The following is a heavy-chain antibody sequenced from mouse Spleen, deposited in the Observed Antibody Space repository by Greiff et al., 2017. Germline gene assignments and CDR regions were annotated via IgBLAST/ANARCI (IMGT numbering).Heavy chain of an antibody. V-gene: IGHV1-61*01. Sequence: QVQLQQPGAELVRPGSSVKLSCKASGYTFTSYWMDWVKQRPGQGLEWIGNIYPSDSETHYNQKFKDKATLTVDKSSSTAYMQLSSLTSEDSAVYYCARPSYYGSGGFAYWGQGTLVTVSA. CDR3: ARPSYYGSGGFAY. J-gene: IGHJ3*01. CDR1: GYTFTSYW. CDR2: IYPSDSET. D-gene: IGHD1-1*01.